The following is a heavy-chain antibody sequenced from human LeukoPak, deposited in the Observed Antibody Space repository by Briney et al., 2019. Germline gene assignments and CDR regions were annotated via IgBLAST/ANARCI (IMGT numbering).Heavy chain of an antibody. Sequence: ASVKVSCKASGYTFTSYGISWVRQAPGQGLEWMGWISAYNGNTNYAQKLQGRVTMTTDTSTSTAYMELRSLRSDDTAVYYCARDYCSSTSCYGWFDPWGQGTLVTVSS. D-gene: IGHD2-2*01. CDR2: ISAYNGNT. CDR1: GYTFTSYG. V-gene: IGHV1-18*04. CDR3: ARDYCSSTSCYGWFDP. J-gene: IGHJ5*02.